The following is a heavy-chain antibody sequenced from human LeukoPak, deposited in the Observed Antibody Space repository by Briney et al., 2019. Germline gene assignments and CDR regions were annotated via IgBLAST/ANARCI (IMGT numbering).Heavy chain of an antibody. CDR3: AVVVVVTAKGFDP. J-gene: IGHJ5*02. CDR1: GGSISSSSYY. CDR2: IYYSGST. D-gene: IGHD2-21*02. Sequence: SETLSLTCTVSGGSISSSSYYWGWIRQPPGEGLEWIGSIYYSGSTYYNPSLKSRVTISVDTSKNQFSLKLSSVTAADTAVYYCAVVVVVTAKGFDPWSQGTLVTVSS. V-gene: IGHV4-39*07.